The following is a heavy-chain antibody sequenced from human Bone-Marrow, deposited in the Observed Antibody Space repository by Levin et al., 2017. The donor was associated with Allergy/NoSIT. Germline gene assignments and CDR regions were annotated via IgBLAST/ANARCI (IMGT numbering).Heavy chain of an antibody. J-gene: IGHJ5*02. D-gene: IGHD2-8*01. CDR2: ISGSGGST. Sequence: GESLKISCAASGFTFSSYAMSWVRQAPGKGLEWVSAISGSGGSTYYADSVKGRFTISRDNSKNTLYLQMNSLRAEDTAVYYCAIGPHCTNGVCPSSWGQGTLVTVSS. CDR1: GFTFSSYA. V-gene: IGHV3-23*01. CDR3: AIGPHCTNGVCPSS.